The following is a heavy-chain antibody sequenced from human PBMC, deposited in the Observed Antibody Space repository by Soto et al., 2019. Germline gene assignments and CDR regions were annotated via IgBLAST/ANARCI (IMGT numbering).Heavy chain of an antibody. D-gene: IGHD2-2*01. CDR1: GGSISSGGYS. CDR2: IYYSGST. CDR3: ARLDCSSTSCLYDFDY. J-gene: IGHJ4*02. Sequence: PSETLSLTCAVSGGSISSGGYSWSWIRQPPGKGLEWIGYIYYSGSTNYNPSLKSRVTISVDTSKNQFSLKLSSVTAADTAVYYCARLDCSSTSCLYDFDYWGQGTLVTVSS. V-gene: IGHV4-61*08.